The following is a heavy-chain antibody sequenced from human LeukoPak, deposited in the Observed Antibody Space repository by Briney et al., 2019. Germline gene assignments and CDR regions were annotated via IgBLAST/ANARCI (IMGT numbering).Heavy chain of an antibody. D-gene: IGHD3-10*01. V-gene: IGHV4-59*01. Sequence: SETLSLTCTVSGGSISSYYWSWIRQPPGKGLEWIGYIYYSGSTNYNPSLKSRVTISVDTSKNQFSLKLSSVTAADTAVYYCARDGYRGSWLAYWGQGTLVTVSS. CDR3: ARDGYRGSWLAY. CDR1: GGSISSYY. J-gene: IGHJ4*02. CDR2: IYYSGST.